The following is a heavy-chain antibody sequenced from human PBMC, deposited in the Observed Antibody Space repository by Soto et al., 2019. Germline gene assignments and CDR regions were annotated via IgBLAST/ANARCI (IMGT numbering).Heavy chain of an antibody. CDR1: GFTFSSYW. CDR2: IKQDGSEK. V-gene: IGHV3-7*03. D-gene: IGHD4-17*01. J-gene: IGHJ6*02. CDR3: ARVVNARYGDYYYYYYGMDV. Sequence: GGSLRLSCAASGFTFSSYWMSWVRQAPGKGLEWVANIKQDGSEKYYVDSVKGRFTISRDNAKNSLYLQMNSLRAEDTAVYYCARVVNARYGDYYYYYYGMDVWGQGTTVTVSS.